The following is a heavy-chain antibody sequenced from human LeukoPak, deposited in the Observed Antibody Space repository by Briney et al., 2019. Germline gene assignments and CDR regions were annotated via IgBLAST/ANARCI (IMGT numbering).Heavy chain of an antibody. CDR2: ISTISAK. CDR1: GFTFSSYA. J-gene: IGHJ4*02. D-gene: IGHD5-12*01. CDR3: ARDYPTYSGYGLDY. V-gene: IGHV3-48*04. Sequence: GGSLRLSCAASGFTFSSYAMSWVRQAPGKGLEWVSYISTISAKYYVDSVKGRFTISRDNTKKSLYLQMNSLRAEDTAVYYCARDYPTYSGYGLDYWGQGTLVTVSS.